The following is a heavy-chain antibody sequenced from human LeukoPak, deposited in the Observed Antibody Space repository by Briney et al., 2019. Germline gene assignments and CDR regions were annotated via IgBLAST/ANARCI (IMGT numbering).Heavy chain of an antibody. CDR2: INHSGST. Sequence: PSETLSLTCAVYGGSFSGYYWSWIRQPPGKGLEWIGEINHSGSTNYNPSLKSRVTISVDTSKNQFSLKLSSVTAADTAVYYCARGRSIRSGSSTSCYYFDYWGQGTLVTVSS. D-gene: IGHD2-2*01. CDR3: ARGRSIRSGSSTSCYYFDY. V-gene: IGHV4-34*01. CDR1: GGSFSGYY. J-gene: IGHJ4*02.